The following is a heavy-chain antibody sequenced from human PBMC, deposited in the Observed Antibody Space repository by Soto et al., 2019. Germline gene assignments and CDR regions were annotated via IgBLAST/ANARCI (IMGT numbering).Heavy chain of an antibody. Sequence: PSETLSLTCTVSGGSISSYYWSWIRQLPGKGLEWIGYIYYSGSTNYNPSLKSRVTISVDTSKNQFSLKLSSVTAADTAVYYCAAGPDCSGGSCFSIHPIYYHYYYMDVWGKGTTVTVSS. CDR1: GGSISSYY. D-gene: IGHD2-15*01. CDR2: IYYSGST. V-gene: IGHV4-59*08. J-gene: IGHJ6*03. CDR3: AAGPDCSGGSCFSIHPIYYHYYYMDV.